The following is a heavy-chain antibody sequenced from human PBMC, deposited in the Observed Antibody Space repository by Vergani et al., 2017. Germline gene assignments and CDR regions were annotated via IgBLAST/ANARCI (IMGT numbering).Heavy chain of an antibody. V-gene: IGHV3-23*04. CDR2: ISGSGGST. CDR3: AKAGSGHNYYYGMDV. D-gene: IGHD3-10*01. Sequence: VQLVESGGGVVQPGRSLRLSCAASGFTFSSYGMHWVRQAPGKGLEWVSAISGSGGSTYYADSVKGRFTISRDNSKNTLYLQMNSLRAEDTAVYYCAKAGSGHNYYYGMDVWGQGTTVTVSS. J-gene: IGHJ6*02. CDR1: GFTFSSYG.